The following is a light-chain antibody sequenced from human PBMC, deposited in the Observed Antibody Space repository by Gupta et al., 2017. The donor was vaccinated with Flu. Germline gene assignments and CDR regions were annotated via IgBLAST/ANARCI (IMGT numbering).Light chain of an antibody. CDR2: YDD. CDR3: ASWDDGLNGWV. J-gene: IGLJ3*02. Sequence: GSNIGSNALNWYQQFPGKAPKLLVYYDDVLPSGVSGRFSGSKSGTSASLAISGLQSEDEASYYCASWDDGLNGWVFGGGTKLTVL. CDR1: GSNIGSNA. V-gene: IGLV1-36*01.